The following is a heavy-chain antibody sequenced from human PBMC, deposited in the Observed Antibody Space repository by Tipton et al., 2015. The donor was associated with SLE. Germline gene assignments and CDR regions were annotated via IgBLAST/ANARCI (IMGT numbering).Heavy chain of an antibody. J-gene: IGHJ6*02. CDR3: ARDQGNSSSWFPYYYYYYGMDV. Sequence: TLSLTCAVYGGSFSGYYWSWIRQHPGKGLEWIGYIYYSGSTYYNPSLKSRVTISVDTSKNQFSLKLSSVTAADTAVYYCARDQGNSSSWFPYYYYYYGMDVWGQGTTVTVSS. CDR1: GGSFSGYY. V-gene: IGHV4-31*11. CDR2: IYYSGST. D-gene: IGHD6-13*01.